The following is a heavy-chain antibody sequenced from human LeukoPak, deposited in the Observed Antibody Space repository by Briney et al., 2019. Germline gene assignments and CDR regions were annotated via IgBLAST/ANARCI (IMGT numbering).Heavy chain of an antibody. CDR2: ISSSSSYI. D-gene: IGHD3-10*01. J-gene: IGHJ4*02. Sequence: PGGSLRLSCAASGFTFSSYSMNWVRQAPGKGLEWVSSISSSSSYIYYADSVKGRFTISRDNAKNSLYLQMNSLRAEDTAVYYCATYMVRGATDYFDYWGQGTLVTVSS. CDR1: GFTFSSYS. CDR3: ATYMVRGATDYFDY. V-gene: IGHV3-21*01.